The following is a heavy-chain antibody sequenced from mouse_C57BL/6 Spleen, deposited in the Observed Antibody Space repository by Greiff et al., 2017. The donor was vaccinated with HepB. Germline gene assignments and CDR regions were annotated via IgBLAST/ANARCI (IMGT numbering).Heavy chain of an antibody. CDR3: ARHDGYYLYAMDY. Sequence: VQLQQSGPELVKPGASVKISCKASGYAFSSSWMNWVKQRPGKGLEWIGRIYPGDGDTNYNGKFKGKATLTADKSSSTAYMQLSSLTSEDSAVYFCARHDGYYLYAMDYWGQGTSVTVSS. D-gene: IGHD2-3*01. CDR1: GYAFSSSW. V-gene: IGHV1-82*01. CDR2: IYPGDGDT. J-gene: IGHJ4*01.